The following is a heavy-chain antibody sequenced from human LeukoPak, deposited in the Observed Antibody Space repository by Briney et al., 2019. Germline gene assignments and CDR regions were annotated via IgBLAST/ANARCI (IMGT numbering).Heavy chain of an antibody. J-gene: IGHJ3*02. D-gene: IGHD3-22*01. V-gene: IGHV3-7*01. Sequence: GGSLRLSCVASGCTFSSYWMTWVRQVPGKGLEWVANIKQDGSEKYYVDSVKGRFTISRDNTKNSLFLQMNSLRAEDTAVYYCARDPYDSSAYGAFDIWGQRTMVAVSS. CDR1: GCTFSSYW. CDR3: ARDPYDSSAYGAFDI. CDR2: IKQDGSEK.